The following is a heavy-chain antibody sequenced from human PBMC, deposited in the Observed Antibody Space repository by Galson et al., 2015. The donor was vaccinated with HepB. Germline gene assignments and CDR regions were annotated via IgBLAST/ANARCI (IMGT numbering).Heavy chain of an antibody. D-gene: IGHD6-19*01. CDR3: AKDLSSGWTPFDY. CDR1: GFTFSSYG. V-gene: IGHV3-30*18. J-gene: IGHJ4*02. CDR2: ISYDGSNK. Sequence: SLRLSCAASGFTFSSYGMHWVRQAPGKGLEWVAVISYDGSNKYYADSVKGRFTISRDNSKNTLYLQMNSLRAEDTAVYYCAKDLSSGWTPFDYWGQGTLVTVSS.